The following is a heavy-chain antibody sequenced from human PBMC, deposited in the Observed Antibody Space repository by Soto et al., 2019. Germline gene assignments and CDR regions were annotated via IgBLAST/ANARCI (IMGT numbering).Heavy chain of an antibody. CDR2: IIPVFGRP. Sequence: QVQLVQSGAELKKPGSSVKVSCKASGGTFSSFGISWVRQAPGQGLEWMGGIIPVFGRPNYAQRFRGRLTITADESTNTCYMELIGLGSEDTAVYYCAREGRGYKFWGQGTQVTVSS. J-gene: IGHJ1*01. V-gene: IGHV1-69*01. CDR1: GGTFSSFG. D-gene: IGHD5-12*01. CDR3: AREGRGYKF.